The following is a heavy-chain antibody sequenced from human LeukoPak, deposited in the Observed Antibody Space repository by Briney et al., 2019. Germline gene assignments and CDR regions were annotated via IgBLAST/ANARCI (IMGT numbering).Heavy chain of an antibody. V-gene: IGHV3-23*01. CDR2: ISGSGGST. CDR3: AKAIYDSSGYSYYYYMDV. D-gene: IGHD3-22*01. CDR1: GFTFSSYA. J-gene: IGHJ6*03. Sequence: GGSLRLSCAASGFTFSSYAMSWVPQAPGKGLEWVSAISGSGGSTYYADSVKGRFTISRGNSKNTLYLQMNSLRAEDTAVYYCAKAIYDSSGYSYYYYMDVWGKGTTVTVSS.